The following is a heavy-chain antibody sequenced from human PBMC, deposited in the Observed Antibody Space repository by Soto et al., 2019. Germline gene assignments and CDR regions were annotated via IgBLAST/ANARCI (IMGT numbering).Heavy chain of an antibody. Sequence: GGSLRLSCAASGFSFSSFAMHWVRQAPGKGLDGVAVISYDGGHKNYADSVKGRFTISRDNSRNTLYLQMNSLRPEDTAVYYCSSGRITFGGVIGIIDYWGQGGEVAVS. CDR3: SSGRITFGGVIGIIDY. J-gene: IGHJ4*02. V-gene: IGHV3-30-3*01. CDR2: ISYDGGHK. D-gene: IGHD3-16*02. CDR1: GFSFSSFA.